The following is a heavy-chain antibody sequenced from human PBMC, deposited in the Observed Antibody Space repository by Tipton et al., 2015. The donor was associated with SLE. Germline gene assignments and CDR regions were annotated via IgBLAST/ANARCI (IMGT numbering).Heavy chain of an antibody. Sequence: QLVQSGAEVKEPGESLKISCKGSRYSFASYWIAWVRQMPGKGLEWMGIIYPGDSDTKYGPSFQGQVTISADKSISTAYLQWSSLKASDTAMYYCARGGLGVSYYYYMDVWGKGTTVTVSS. CDR1: RYSFASYW. J-gene: IGHJ6*03. CDR3: ARGGLGVSYYYYMDV. V-gene: IGHV5-51*03. D-gene: IGHD1-26*01. CDR2: IYPGDSDT.